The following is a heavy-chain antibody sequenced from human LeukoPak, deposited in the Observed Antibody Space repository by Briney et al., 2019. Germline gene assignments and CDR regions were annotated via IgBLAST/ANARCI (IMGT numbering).Heavy chain of an antibody. V-gene: IGHV4-34*01. CDR3: ARNYYDSSGYYFGEEVFDY. D-gene: IGHD3-22*01. Sequence: SETLSLTCAVYGGSFSGYYWSWIRQPPGKGLECIGEINHSGSTNYNPSLKSRVTISVDTSKNQFSLKLSSVTAADTAVYHCARNYYDSSGYYFGEEVFDYWGQGTLVTVSS. J-gene: IGHJ4*02. CDR1: GGSFSGYY. CDR2: INHSGST.